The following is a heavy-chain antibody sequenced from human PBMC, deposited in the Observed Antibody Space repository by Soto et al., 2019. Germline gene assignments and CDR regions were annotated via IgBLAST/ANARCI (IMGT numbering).Heavy chain of an antibody. J-gene: IGHJ3*02. CDR3: AKLTTGVAFDI. V-gene: IGHV3-30*18. CDR2: ISYDGSNK. D-gene: IGHD1-1*01. CDR1: GFTFSSYG. Sequence: QVQLVESGGGVVQPGRSLRLSCAASGFTFSSYGMHWVRQAPGKGLEWVAVISYDGSNKYYADSVKGRFTISRDNSKNTLYLQMNSLRAEDTAVYYCAKLTTGVAFDIWGQGTMVTVSS.